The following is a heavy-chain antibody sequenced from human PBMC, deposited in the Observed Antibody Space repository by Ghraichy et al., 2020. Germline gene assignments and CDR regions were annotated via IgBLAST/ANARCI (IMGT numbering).Heavy chain of an antibody. CDR2: IKHSGST. D-gene: IGHD1-26*01. CDR3: ATPRSGSYYYYGMDV. CDR1: GGSFTDYY. Sequence: SETLSLTCAVYGGSFTDYYWSWIRQPPGEGLEWIGEIKHSGSTNYNPSLKSRVTISVDTSKNQFSLKLSSVTAADTAVYYCATPRSGSYYYYGMDVWGQGTTVTVSS. J-gene: IGHJ6*02. V-gene: IGHV4-34*01.